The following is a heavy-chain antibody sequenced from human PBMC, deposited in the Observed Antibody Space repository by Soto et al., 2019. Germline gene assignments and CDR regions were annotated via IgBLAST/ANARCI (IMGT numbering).Heavy chain of an antibody. CDR1: GGSFSSYY. CDR2: INHSGST. J-gene: IGHJ5*02. V-gene: IGHV4-34*01. D-gene: IGHD3-3*01. Sequence: QVQLQQWGAGLLKPSETLSLTCAVYGGSFSSYYWSWIRQPPGKGLECIGVINHSGSTNYDPSLKSRVTISIDTSKNQVSLTLSSVTAADTAVYYCARGEPRFMEWLLLSEYFDPWGQGTLVTVSS. CDR3: ARGEPRFMEWLLLSEYFDP.